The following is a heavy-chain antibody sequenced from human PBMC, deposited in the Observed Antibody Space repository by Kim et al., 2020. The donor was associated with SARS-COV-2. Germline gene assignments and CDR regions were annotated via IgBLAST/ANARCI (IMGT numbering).Heavy chain of an antibody. CDR3: ARDLRYCSSTSCYIPPYYFDY. CDR2: ISSSSSYI. D-gene: IGHD2-2*02. V-gene: IGHV3-21*01. J-gene: IGHJ4*02. Sequence: GGSLRLSCAASGFTFSSYSMNWVSQAPGKGLEWVSSISSSSSYIYYADSVKGRFTISRDNAKNSLYLQMNSLRAEDTAVYYCARDLRYCSSTSCYIPPYYFDYWGQGTLVTVSS. CDR1: GFTFSSYS.